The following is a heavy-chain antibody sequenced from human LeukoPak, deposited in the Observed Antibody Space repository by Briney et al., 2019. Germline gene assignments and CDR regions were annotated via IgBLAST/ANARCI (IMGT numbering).Heavy chain of an antibody. CDR1: GFTFSSFS. D-gene: IGHD1-26*01. Sequence: GGSLRPSCAASGFTFSSFSLTRVRQAPGKGLEWLSYISSNSETTSYADSVKGRFTSSRDYAKNSLYLQMNSLIAEDTAVYYCGRVARGNYYHFDSWGQGTLVTVSS. V-gene: IGHV3-48*04. J-gene: IGHJ4*02. CDR2: ISSNSETT. CDR3: GRVARGNYYHFDS.